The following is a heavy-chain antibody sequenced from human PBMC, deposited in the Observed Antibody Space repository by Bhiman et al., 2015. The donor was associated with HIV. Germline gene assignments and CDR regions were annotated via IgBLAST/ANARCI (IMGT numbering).Heavy chain of an antibody. V-gene: IGHV3-23*01. CDR3: VRDATVLRGVIGAFDI. D-gene: IGHD3-10*01. CDR1: GFTFSSYA. Sequence: EVQLLESGGGLVQPGGSLRLSCSASGFTFSSYAMNWVRQAPGKGLEWVSVISGSGGRTYYADSVKGRFTISRDNSKNTLYLQMNSLRAEDTALYYCVRDATVLRGVIGAFDIWGQGTMVTVSS. J-gene: IGHJ3*02. CDR2: ISGSGGRT.